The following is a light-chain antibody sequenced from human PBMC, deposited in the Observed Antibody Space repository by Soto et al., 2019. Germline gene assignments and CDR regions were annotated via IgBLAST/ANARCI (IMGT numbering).Light chain of an antibody. CDR1: QSIFSNY. V-gene: IGKV3-20*01. CDR2: GAS. J-gene: IGKJ1*01. CDR3: QQYGTSPRT. Sequence: EVMLTQSPGTLSLSPGERATLSCRASQSIFSNYLAWYQQKSGQAPRHLIYGASNRATGIPDRFSGSGSGTHFTLTISRLEPEDFAVYYCQQYGTSPRTFGQGTKVEFK.